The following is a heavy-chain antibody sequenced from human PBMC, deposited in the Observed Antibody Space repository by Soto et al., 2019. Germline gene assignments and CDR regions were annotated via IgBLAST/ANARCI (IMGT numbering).Heavy chain of an antibody. J-gene: IGHJ6*02. CDR1: GFSLSTSGVG. CDR3: AHIRLAAAGGGGYYYYYGMDV. Sequence: QITLKESGPTLVKPTQTLTLTCTFSGFSLSTSGVGVGWIRQPPGKALEWLALIYWDDDKRYSPSLKSRLTITTDTSKNQVVLTMTNMDPVDTATYYCAHIRLAAAGGGGYYYYYGMDVWGQGTTVTVSS. CDR2: IYWDDDK. D-gene: IGHD6-13*01. V-gene: IGHV2-5*02.